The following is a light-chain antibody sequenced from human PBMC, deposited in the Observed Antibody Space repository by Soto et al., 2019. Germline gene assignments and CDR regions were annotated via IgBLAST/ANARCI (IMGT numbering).Light chain of an antibody. V-gene: IGKV3-20*01. CDR1: QSVSSTD. CDR2: AAS. CDR3: QQYGSSWT. Sequence: EIVLTQSPGTLSLSPGERATLSCRASQSVSSTDLAWLQQKPGQPPRLLIYAASRRAAGVPDRFSGSGSGTDFTLTISRLEPEDFAVYYCQQYGSSWTFDQGTKVEIK. J-gene: IGKJ1*01.